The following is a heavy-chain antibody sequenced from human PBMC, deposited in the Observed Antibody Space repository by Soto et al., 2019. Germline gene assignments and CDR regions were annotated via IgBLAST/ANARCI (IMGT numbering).Heavy chain of an antibody. CDR3: ARDRKLWFGEPHYFDY. D-gene: IGHD3-10*01. CDR2: TYYRSKWYN. V-gene: IGHV6-1*01. J-gene: IGHJ4*02. CDR1: GDSVSSNTAA. Sequence: PSQTLSLTCAISGDSVSSNTAALNWLRQSPSRGLEWLGRTYYRSKWYNDYAVSVKSRITINPDTSKNQFSLQLNSVTPEDTAVYYCARDRKLWFGEPHYFDYWGQGTLVTVSS.